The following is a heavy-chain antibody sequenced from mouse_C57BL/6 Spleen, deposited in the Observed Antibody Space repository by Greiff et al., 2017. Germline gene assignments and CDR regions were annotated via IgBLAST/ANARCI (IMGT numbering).Heavy chain of an antibody. V-gene: IGHV5-4*03. CDR3: ARRDGSSFYWYFDV. D-gene: IGHD1-1*01. Sequence: EVKLMESGGGLVKPGGSLKLSCAASGFTFSSYAMSWVRQTPEKRLEWVATISDGGSYTYYPDNVKGRFTISRDNAKNNLYLQMSHLKSEDTAMYYCARRDGSSFYWYFDVWGTGTTVTVSS. CDR2: ISDGGSYT. CDR1: GFTFSSYA. J-gene: IGHJ1*03.